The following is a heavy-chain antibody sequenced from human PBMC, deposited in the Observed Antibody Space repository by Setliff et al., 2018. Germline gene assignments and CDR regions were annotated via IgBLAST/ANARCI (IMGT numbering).Heavy chain of an antibody. CDR3: MRHWDYCGGNCPHNSIDF. Sequence: SETLSLTCAVSGSSISADHYWGWVRQPPGKGLEWIGSMSYGGHTYYKPSLNSRATIFADTSKNSFSLKLTSVTAEDTALYFCMRHWDYCGGNCPHNSIDFWGQGALVTVSS. V-gene: IGHV4-38-2*01. D-gene: IGHD2-21*02. J-gene: IGHJ4*02. CDR1: GSSISADHY. CDR2: MSYGGHT.